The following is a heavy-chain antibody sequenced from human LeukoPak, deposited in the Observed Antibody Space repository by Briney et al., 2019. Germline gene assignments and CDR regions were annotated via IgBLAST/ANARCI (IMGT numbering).Heavy chain of an antibody. CDR1: GGSISNTNW. D-gene: IGHD2-8*01. CDR2: ISLTGLT. V-gene: IGHV4-4*02. CDR3: SRENGAFSPFGY. J-gene: IGHJ4*02. Sequence: SETLSLTCGVSGGSISNTNWWSWVRQPPGQGLEWIGEISLTGLTHYNPSLESRVTVSLDKSKNQLSLNLTSVTAADTAVYYCSRENGAFSPFGYWGQGALVTVLS.